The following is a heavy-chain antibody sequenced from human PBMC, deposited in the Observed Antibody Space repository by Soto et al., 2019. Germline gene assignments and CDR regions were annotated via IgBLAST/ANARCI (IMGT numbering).Heavy chain of an antibody. CDR2: IYYSGST. D-gene: IGHD2-2*01. V-gene: IGHV4-31*03. J-gene: IGHJ5*02. Sequence: LSLTCTVSGGSISSGGYYWSWIRQHPGKGLEWIGYIYYSGSTYYNPSLKSRVTISVDTSKNQFSLKLSSVTAADTAVYYCARDREDIVVVPAARRGHWFDPWGQGTLVTVSS. CDR3: ARDREDIVVVPAARRGHWFDP. CDR1: GGSISSGGYY.